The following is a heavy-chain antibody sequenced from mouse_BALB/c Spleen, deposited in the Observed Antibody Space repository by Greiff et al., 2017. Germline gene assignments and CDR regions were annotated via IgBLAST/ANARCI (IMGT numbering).Heavy chain of an antibody. V-gene: IGHV5-6-4*01. J-gene: IGHJ4*01. D-gene: IGHD2-4*01. CDR1: GFTFSSYT. CDR3: TRAYMIIRRYAMDY. CDR2: ISSGGSYT. Sequence: DVMLVESGGGLVKPGGSLKLSCAASGFTFSSYTMSWVRQTPEKRLEWVATISSGGSYTYYPDSVKGRFTISRDNAKNTLYLQMSSLKSEDTAMYYCTRAYMIIRRYAMDYWGQGTSVTVSS.